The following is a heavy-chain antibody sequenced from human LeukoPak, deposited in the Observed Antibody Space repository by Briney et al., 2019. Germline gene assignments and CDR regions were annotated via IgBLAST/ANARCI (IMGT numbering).Heavy chain of an antibody. CDR3: ARDLGGGLWPNAFDV. CDR1: GSIFSNYW. CDR2: IKQDGSEK. V-gene: IGHV3-7*05. D-gene: IGHD3-16*01. J-gene: IGHJ3*01. Sequence: GGSLRLSCAASGSIFSNYWVTWLRQAPGKGLEWVANIKQDGSEKYYVDSVKGRFTISRDNAKNSLYLQLDSLRAEDTAVYYCARDLGGGLWPNAFDVWGQGTRVTVSP.